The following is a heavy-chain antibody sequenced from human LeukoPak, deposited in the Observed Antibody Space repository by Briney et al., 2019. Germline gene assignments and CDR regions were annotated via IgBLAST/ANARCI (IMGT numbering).Heavy chain of an antibody. V-gene: IGHV3-30*02. CDR3: AKDQDSSSPSHFDY. J-gene: IGHJ4*02. D-gene: IGHD6-6*01. Sequence: PGGSLRLSCAASGFTFSSYGMHWVRQAPGKGLEWVAVIWYDGSNKYYADSVKGRFTISRDNSKNTLYLQMNSLRAEDTAVYYCAKDQDSSSPSHFDYWGQGTLVTVSS. CDR2: IWYDGSNK. CDR1: GFTFSSYG.